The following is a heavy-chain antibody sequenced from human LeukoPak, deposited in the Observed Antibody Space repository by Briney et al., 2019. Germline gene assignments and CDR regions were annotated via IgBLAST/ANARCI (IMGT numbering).Heavy chain of an antibody. CDR3: AKGTAARPFDY. CDR1: GFTFSSYS. Sequence: PGGSLRLSCAASGFTFSSYSMNWVRQAPEKGLEWVSSISSSSSYIYYADSVKGRFTISRDNSKNTLYLQMNSLRVEDTAVYYCAKGTAARPFDYWGQGTLVTVSS. CDR2: ISSSSSYI. J-gene: IGHJ4*02. V-gene: IGHV3-21*04. D-gene: IGHD6-6*01.